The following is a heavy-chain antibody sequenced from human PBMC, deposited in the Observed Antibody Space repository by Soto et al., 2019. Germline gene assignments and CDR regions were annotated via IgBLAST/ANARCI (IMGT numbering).Heavy chain of an antibody. J-gene: IGHJ6*02. D-gene: IGHD2-21*02. Sequence: GGSLRLSCAASGFTFSSYGMHWVRQAPGKGLEWVAVIWYDGSNKYYADSVKGRFTISRDNSKNTLYLQMNSLRAEDTAVYYCARDIEAGDLYGMDVWGQGTTVTVSS. CDR1: GFTFSSYG. CDR3: ARDIEAGDLYGMDV. CDR2: IWYDGSNK. V-gene: IGHV3-33*01.